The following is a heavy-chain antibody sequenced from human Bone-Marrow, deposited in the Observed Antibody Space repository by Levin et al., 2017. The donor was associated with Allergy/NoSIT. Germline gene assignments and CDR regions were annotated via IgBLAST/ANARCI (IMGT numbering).Heavy chain of an antibody. Sequence: GESLKISCKASGYTFTSYGISWVRQAPGQGLEWMGWISAYNGNTNYAQKLQGRVTMTTDTSTSTAYMELRSLRSDDTAVYYCARLMGGYSSNPAPASWFDPWGQGTLVTVSS. J-gene: IGHJ5*02. V-gene: IGHV1-18*01. CDR2: ISAYNGNT. CDR1: GYTFTSYG. D-gene: IGHD6-13*01. CDR3: ARLMGGYSSNPAPASWFDP.